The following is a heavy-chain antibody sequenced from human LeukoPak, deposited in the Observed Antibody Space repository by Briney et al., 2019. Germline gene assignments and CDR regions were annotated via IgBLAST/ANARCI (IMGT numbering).Heavy chain of an antibody. CDR1: GYTLTELS. CDR2: FDPEDGET. J-gene: IGHJ4*02. CDR3: ATAPVPKYYYDPKLIGYFDY. Sequence: ASVKVSCKFSGYTLTELSMHWVRQPPGNGLAGVGVFDPEDGETIYAQKFQGRVTMTEDTSTDTAYMELSSLRSEDTAVYYCATAPVPKYYYDPKLIGYFDYWGQGTLVTVSS. V-gene: IGHV1-24*01. D-gene: IGHD3-22*01.